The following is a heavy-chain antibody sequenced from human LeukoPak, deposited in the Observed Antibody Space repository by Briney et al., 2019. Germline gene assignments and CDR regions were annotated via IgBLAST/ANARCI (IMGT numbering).Heavy chain of an antibody. CDR1: GFTFSNAW. V-gene: IGHV3-15*01. CDR3: TTGMTPSRYYYYYGFDV. CDR2: VKTKSEGGTT. J-gene: IGHJ6*02. Sequence: GGSLRLSCTASGFTFSNAWMTWVRQAPGKGLEWVGHVKTKSEGGTTDYAAPVEGRFTMSRDDSYNTVYLQMNSLKSEDTGVYYCTTGMTPSRYYYYYGFDVWGQGTTVTVSS.